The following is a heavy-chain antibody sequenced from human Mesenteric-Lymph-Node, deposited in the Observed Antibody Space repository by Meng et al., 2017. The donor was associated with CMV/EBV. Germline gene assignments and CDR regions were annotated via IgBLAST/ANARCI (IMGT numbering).Heavy chain of an antibody. Sequence: GGSLRLSCAASGFTFSSYAMHWVRQAPGKGLEWVAFIRYDGSNKYYADSVKGRFTVSRDTSKNTLYLQMNSLRAEDTAVYYCAKVGYHDTSGHFYYSDYWGQGTLVTVSS. CDR1: GFTFSSYA. V-gene: IGHV3-30*02. CDR3: AKVGYHDTSGHFYYSDY. CDR2: IRYDGSNK. D-gene: IGHD3-16*02. J-gene: IGHJ4*02.